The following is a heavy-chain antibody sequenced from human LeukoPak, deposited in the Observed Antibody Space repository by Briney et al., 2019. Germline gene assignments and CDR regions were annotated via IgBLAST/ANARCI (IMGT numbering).Heavy chain of an antibody. CDR2: ISSSSSYI. Sequence: PGGSLRLSCAASGFTFSSYSMNWVRQAPGKGLEWVSSISSSSSYIYYADSVKGRFTISRDNSKNTLYLQMNSLRAEDTAVYYCARESATIAFDIWGQGTMVTVSS. CDR3: ARESATIAFDI. J-gene: IGHJ3*02. D-gene: IGHD5-12*01. CDR1: GFTFSSYS. V-gene: IGHV3-21*04.